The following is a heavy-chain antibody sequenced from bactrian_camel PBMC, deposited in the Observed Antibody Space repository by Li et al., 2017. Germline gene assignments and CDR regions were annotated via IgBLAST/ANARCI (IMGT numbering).Heavy chain of an antibody. D-gene: IGHD2*01. CDR3: AAEDIVVVTMAT. J-gene: IGHJ4*01. Sequence: HVQLVESGGGLVQPGGSLTLSCAPSGFSFSNTWIHWVRQAPGKGLEWVSVITSGGGTTYYADSVKGRFTISRDNAKNTLYLQMNSLKPEDTAMYYCAAEDIVVVTMATGARGPRSP. CDR2: ITSGGGTT. CDR1: GFSFSNTW. V-gene: IGHV3S1*01.